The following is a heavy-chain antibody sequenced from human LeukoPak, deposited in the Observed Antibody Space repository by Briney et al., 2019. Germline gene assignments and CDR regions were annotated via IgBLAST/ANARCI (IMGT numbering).Heavy chain of an antibody. D-gene: IGHD2-2*01. J-gene: IGHJ6*02. CDR3: ARDPGGVVPAVLGYYYYGMDV. V-gene: IGHV1-69*10. CDR2: IIPILGIA. CDR1: GGTFSNYT. Sequence: SVTVSFKGSGGTFSNYTISWVRQAPGQGVEWMGRIIPILGIANYAQKFQGRVTITADKSTSTAYMELSSLRSEDTAVYYCARDPGGVVPAVLGYYYYGMDVWGQGTTVTVSS.